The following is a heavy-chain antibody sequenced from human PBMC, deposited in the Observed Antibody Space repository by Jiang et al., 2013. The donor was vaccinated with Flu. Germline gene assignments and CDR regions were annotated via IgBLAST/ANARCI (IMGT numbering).Heavy chain of an antibody. CDR3: ARTKFHYIVVVPAALNWFDP. J-gene: IGHJ5*02. CDR2: IYYSGST. CDR1: GDSINSYY. D-gene: IGHD2-2*01. Sequence: LTCTVSGDSINSYYWSWIRQSPGKGLEWIGYIYYSGSTFYNPSLKSRVTISVDTSNNRFSLKLSSVTAADTAVYYCARTKFHYIVVVPAALNWFDPWGQGTLVTVSS. V-gene: IGHV4-59*08.